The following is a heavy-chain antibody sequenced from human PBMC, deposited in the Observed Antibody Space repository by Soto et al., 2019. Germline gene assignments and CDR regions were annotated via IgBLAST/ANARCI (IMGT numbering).Heavy chain of an antibody. CDR3: ARLLCISATCYDVFDN. D-gene: IGHD2-2*01. J-gene: IGHJ4*02. Sequence: PSEPMPLTSTVSRGNISGYYWGWLRKKKGKGVDWIGYIFYSGSTNYNPSLKSRVTISLGTSKNQFSLKLNSVTAADTAVYYCARLLCISATCYDVFDNWGQGTLVTVSS. CDR2: IFYSGST. V-gene: IGHV4-59*01. CDR1: RGNISGYY.